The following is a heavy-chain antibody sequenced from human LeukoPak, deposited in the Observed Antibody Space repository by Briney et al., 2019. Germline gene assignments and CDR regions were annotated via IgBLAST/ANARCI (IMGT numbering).Heavy chain of an antibody. CDR1: GASIRSDSYY. CDR3: ARARRGNYFQDY. V-gene: IGHV4-39*07. CDR2: LWSGTTT. J-gene: IGHJ4*02. D-gene: IGHD1-26*01. Sequence: SETLSLTCTVSGASIRSDSYYWAWIRQPPGKGLEWIGSLWSGTTTYYNPSLTSRVTIAVDTSKNQFSLILPSVTAADTAVYYCARARRGNYFQDYWGQGTLVTVSS.